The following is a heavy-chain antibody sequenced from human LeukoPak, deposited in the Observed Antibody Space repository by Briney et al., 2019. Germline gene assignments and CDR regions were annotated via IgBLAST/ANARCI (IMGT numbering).Heavy chain of an antibody. Sequence: PSETLSLTCAVYGGSFSGYYWSWIRQPPGKGLEWIGEINHSGSTNYNPSLKSRVTISVDTSKNRFSLKLSSVTAADTAVYYCVGVAARPHLFDYWGQGPLVTVSS. V-gene: IGHV4-34*01. CDR2: INHSGST. CDR1: GGSFSGYY. CDR3: VGVAARPHLFDY. J-gene: IGHJ4*02. D-gene: IGHD6-6*01.